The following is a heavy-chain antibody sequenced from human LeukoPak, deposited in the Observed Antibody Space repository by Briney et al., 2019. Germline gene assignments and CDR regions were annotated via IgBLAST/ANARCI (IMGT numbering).Heavy chain of an antibody. J-gene: IGHJ4*02. CDR3: ARLYGDYLFDY. V-gene: IGHV3-30-3*01. CDR1: GFTFSSYA. Sequence: GGSLRLSCAASGFTFSSYAMCWVRQAPGKGLEWVAVISYDGSNKYYADSVKGRFTISRDNSKNTLYLQMNSLRAEDTAVYYCARLYGDYLFDYWGQGTLVTVSS. D-gene: IGHD4-17*01. CDR2: ISYDGSNK.